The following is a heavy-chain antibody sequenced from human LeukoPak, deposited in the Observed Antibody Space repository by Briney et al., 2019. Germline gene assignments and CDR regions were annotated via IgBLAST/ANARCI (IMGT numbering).Heavy chain of an antibody. Sequence: SVKVSCKASGGTFSSYAISWVRQAPGQGLEWMGRIIPIFGTANYAQKFQGRVTITTDESTSTAYMELSSLRSEDTAVYYCVRDSIAAAGTMDNWGQGTLVTVSS. D-gene: IGHD6-13*01. J-gene: IGHJ4*02. CDR2: IIPIFGTA. CDR1: GGTFSSYA. V-gene: IGHV1-69*05. CDR3: VRDSIAAAGTMDN.